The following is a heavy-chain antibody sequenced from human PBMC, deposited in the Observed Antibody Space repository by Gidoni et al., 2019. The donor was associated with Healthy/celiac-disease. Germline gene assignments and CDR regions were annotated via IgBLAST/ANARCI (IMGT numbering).Heavy chain of an antibody. CDR1: GYTFTDYY. CDR3: ATEAPSIPNWFDP. J-gene: IGHJ5*02. CDR2: DDPEDGAP. V-gene: IGHV1-69-2*01. Sequence: EVQLVQSGAEVKKPGATVKISCKVSGYTFTDYYMPWVQQAPGKGLEWMGLDDPEDGAPLYAEKFQGTVTITADTSTDTAYMELSSLRSEDTAVYYCATEAPSIPNWFDPWGQGPLVTVSS. D-gene: IGHD6-6*01.